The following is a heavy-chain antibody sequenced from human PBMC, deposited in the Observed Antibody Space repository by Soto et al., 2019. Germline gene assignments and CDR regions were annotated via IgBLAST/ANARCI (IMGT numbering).Heavy chain of an antibody. D-gene: IGHD3-10*01. CDR3: ARKHITMVRGVITNNWFDP. Sequence: PSETLFLTCAVYGGSFSGYYWSWIRQPPGKGLEWIGEINHSGSTNYNPSLKSRVTISVDTSKNQFSLKLSSVTAADTAVYYCARKHITMVRGVITNNWFDPRGQGTLVTVSS. CDR2: INHSGST. CDR1: GGSFSGYY. V-gene: IGHV4-34*01. J-gene: IGHJ5*02.